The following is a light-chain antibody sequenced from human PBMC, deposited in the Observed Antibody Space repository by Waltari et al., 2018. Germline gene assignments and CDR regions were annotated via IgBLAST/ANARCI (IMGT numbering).Light chain of an antibody. CDR2: WAS. CDR1: QSVLHSSNNKNY. CDR3: QQYYTALRT. V-gene: IGKV4-1*01. J-gene: IGKJ1*01. Sequence: DIVMTQSPDSLTVSLGERATINYKSSQSVLHSSNNKNYLAWYQQKPGQPPKLLIYWASTRESGVPDRFSGSGSGTDFTLTISSLQAEDVAVYYCQQYYTALRTFGQGTKVEIK.